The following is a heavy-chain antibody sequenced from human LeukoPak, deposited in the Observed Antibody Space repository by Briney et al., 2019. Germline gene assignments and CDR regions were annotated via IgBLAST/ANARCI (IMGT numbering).Heavy chain of an antibody. CDR1: GFTFSSYE. D-gene: IGHD3-9*01. J-gene: IGHJ4*02. CDR2: ISSSGSTI. CDR3: ARGGNNNAYDILTGYYSNRGFDY. V-gene: IGHV3-48*03. Sequence: PGGSLRLSCAASGFTFSSYEMNWVRQAPGKGLEWVSYISSSGSTIYYADSVKGRFTISRDNAKNSLYLQMNSLRAEDTAVYYCARGGNNNAYDILTGYYSNRGFDYWGQGTLVTVFS.